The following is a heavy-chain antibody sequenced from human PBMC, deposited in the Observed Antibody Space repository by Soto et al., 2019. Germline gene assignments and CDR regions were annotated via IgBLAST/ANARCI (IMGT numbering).Heavy chain of an antibody. CDR2: ISYDGSNK. CDR1: GFTFSNYG. D-gene: IGHD6-19*01. J-gene: IGHJ4*02. CDR3: AKNPGYNSGWYSIDY. Sequence: QMQLVESGGGVVQPGRSLRLSCEASGFTFSNYGMHWVRQAPGKGLEWVAVISYDGSNKYYADSVKGRFTISRDNSKNTLYLQMNSLRVEDTAMYYCAKNPGYNSGWYSIDYWGQGTLVTVSS. V-gene: IGHV3-30*18.